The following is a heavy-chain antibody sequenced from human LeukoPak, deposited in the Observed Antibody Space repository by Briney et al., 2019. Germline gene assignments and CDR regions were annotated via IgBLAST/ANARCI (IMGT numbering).Heavy chain of an antibody. V-gene: IGHV3-30*18. D-gene: IGHD2/OR15-2a*01. J-gene: IGHJ6*02. Sequence: GGSLRLSCAASGFTFSSYSMNWVRQAPGKGLEWVAVISYDGSNKYYADSVKGRFTISRDNSKNTLYLQMNSLRAEDTAVYYCAKVNFVGDYYYYGMDVWGQGTTVTVSS. CDR3: AKVNFVGDYYYYGMDV. CDR1: GFTFSSYS. CDR2: ISYDGSNK.